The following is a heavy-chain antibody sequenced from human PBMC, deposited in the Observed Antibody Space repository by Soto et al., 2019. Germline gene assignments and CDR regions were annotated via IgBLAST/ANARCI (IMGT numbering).Heavy chain of an antibody. J-gene: IGHJ5*02. V-gene: IGHV1-18*01. D-gene: IGHD1-26*01. Sequence: QVQLVQSGAEVKKPGASVKVSCKASGYTFTSYGISWVRQAPGQGLEWMGWISAYTGNTNYAQKLQRRVTMTTDTSTSLAYMELRGLRSDDTDVYYCARGQGVSYRNWFDPWGQGTLVTVSS. CDR1: GYTFTSYG. CDR2: ISAYTGNT. CDR3: ARGQGVSYRNWFDP.